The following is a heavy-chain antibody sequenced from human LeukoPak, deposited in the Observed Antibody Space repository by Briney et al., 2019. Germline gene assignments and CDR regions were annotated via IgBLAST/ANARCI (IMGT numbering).Heavy chain of an antibody. CDR2: VYPGDSDT. J-gene: IGHJ4*02. CDR3: ASGGDHSSGWPFPFDY. V-gene: IGHV5-51*01. CDR1: GYSFTSYW. D-gene: IGHD6-19*01. Sequence: GESLKISCKGSGYSFTSYWIGWVRQMPGKGLEWMGIVYPGDSDTRYSPSFQGQVTISADKSISTAYLQWSSLKASDTAMYYCASGGDHSSGWPFPFDYWGQGTLVTVSS.